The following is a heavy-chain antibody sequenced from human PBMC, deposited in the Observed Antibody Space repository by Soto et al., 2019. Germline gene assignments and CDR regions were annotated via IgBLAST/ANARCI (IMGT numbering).Heavy chain of an antibody. V-gene: IGHV4-30-4*01. CDR2: IYYSGST. CDR3: ARVVPAAGTPYYFDY. J-gene: IGHJ4*02. D-gene: IGHD6-13*01. CDR1: GGSISSDDYY. Sequence: PSETLSLTCTVSGGSISSDDYYWSWIRQPPGKGLEWIGYIYYSGSTYYNPSLKSRVTISVDTSKNQFSLKLSSVTAADTAVYYCARVVPAAGTPYYFDYWGQGTLVTVSS.